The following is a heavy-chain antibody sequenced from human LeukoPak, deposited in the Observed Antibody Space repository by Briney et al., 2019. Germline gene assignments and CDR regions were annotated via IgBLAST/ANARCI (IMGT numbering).Heavy chain of an antibody. CDR1: GYTFTSYD. Sequence: GASVKVSCKASGYTFTSYDINWVRQATGQGLEWMGWMNPNSGNTGYAQKFQGRVTMTGNTSISTAYMELSSLRSEDTAVYYCARVGSMVRGVIGDYNWFDPWGQGTLVTVSS. V-gene: IGHV1-8*01. CDR2: MNPNSGNT. D-gene: IGHD3-10*01. CDR3: ARVGSMVRGVIGDYNWFDP. J-gene: IGHJ5*02.